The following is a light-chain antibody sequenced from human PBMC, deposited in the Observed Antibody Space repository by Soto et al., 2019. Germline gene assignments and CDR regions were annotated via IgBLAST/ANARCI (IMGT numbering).Light chain of an antibody. CDR2: KAS. V-gene: IGKV1-5*03. CDR3: QQYKSYSRT. CDR1: QSIGSW. J-gene: IGKJ1*01. Sequence: DIQMTQSPSTLSASVGDRVTITCRASQSIGSWLAWYQQKPGKAPKLLIYKASTLESGVPSRFSGSGSGTEFTLTISSLQPDDFAIYYCQQYKSYSRTFGQGTKVEVK.